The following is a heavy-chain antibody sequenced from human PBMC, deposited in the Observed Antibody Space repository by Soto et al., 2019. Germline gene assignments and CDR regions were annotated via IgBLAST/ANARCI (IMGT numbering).Heavy chain of an antibody. CDR1: GGTFRNYP. J-gene: IGHJ4*02. V-gene: IGHV1-69*02. CDR2: ILPLFGIP. CDR3: ARGPLVILNYFES. Sequence: QVQLVQSGAEVKKPGSSVKVSCKASGGTFRNYPINWVRQAPGQGLEWMGSILPLFGIPDYAQNFQARLTIAADKSTSTVYMELNSMRSEDTAMYFCARGPLVILNYFESWGQGTLVTVSS. D-gene: IGHD2-2*01.